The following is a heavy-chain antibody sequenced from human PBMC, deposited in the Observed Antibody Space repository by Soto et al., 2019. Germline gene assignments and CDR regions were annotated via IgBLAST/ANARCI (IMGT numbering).Heavy chain of an antibody. V-gene: IGHV1-8*01. Sequence: QVQLVQSGAEVKKPGASVKVSCKASGYTFTSYDINWVRQATGQGLEWMGWMNPNSGNTAYAQKFKGRVTMNRNTSIRTASMELSSLRSEETAVSYCEREGGYSYGFGYWGQGTLVTVSS. D-gene: IGHD5-18*01. J-gene: IGHJ1*01. CDR3: EREGGYSYGFGY. CDR1: GYTFTSYD. CDR2: MNPNSGNT.